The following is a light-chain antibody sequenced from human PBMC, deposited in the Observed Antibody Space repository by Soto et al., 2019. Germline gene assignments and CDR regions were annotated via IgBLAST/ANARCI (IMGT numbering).Light chain of an antibody. Sequence: QSALTQPASVSGSAGQSITISCTGTSSDVGAYNYVSWYQQRPGKAPKLMIFEVSNRPSGVSNRFSGSKSDNTASLTISGLQGDDEADYYCSAYTGNTPFFVFGTGTKLTVL. CDR2: EVS. V-gene: IGLV2-14*01. J-gene: IGLJ1*01. CDR1: SSDVGAYNY. CDR3: SAYTGNTPFFV.